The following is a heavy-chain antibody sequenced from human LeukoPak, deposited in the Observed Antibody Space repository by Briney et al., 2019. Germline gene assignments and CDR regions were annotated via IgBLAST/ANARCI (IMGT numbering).Heavy chain of an antibody. V-gene: IGHV1-2*02. J-gene: IGHJ4*02. CDR1: GYTFTGYY. CDR2: INPNSGGT. D-gene: IGHD4-17*01. Sequence: ASVKVSCKASGYTFTGYYMHWVRQAPGQGLEWMGWINPNSGGTNYAQKFQGRVTMPRDTSISTAYMELSSLRSEDTAVYYCARPDQPQNTVTKVQPFDYWGQGTLVTVSS. CDR3: ARPDQPQNTVTKVQPFDY.